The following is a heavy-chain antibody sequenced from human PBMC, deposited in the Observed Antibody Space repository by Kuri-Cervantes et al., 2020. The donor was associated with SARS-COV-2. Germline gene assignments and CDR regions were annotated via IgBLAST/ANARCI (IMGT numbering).Heavy chain of an antibody. Sequence: GSLRLSCTVSGGTISSYYWSWIRQPPGKGLEWIGYIYYSGSTNYNPSLKSRVTISVDTSKNQFSLKLSSVTAADTAVYYCARNPSDPGTTYRFDPWGQGTLVTVSS. V-gene: IGHV4-59*01. D-gene: IGHD1-7*01. CDR2: IYYSGST. CDR3: ARNPSDPGTTYRFDP. J-gene: IGHJ5*02. CDR1: GGTISSYY.